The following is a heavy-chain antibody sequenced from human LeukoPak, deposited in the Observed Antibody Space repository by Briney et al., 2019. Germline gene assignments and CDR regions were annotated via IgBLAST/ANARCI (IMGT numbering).Heavy chain of an antibody. Sequence: ASVKVSCKASGYXFTGYYIHWVRQAPGQGHEWMGLINPNTGGTKYAQKFQDRVTMTRDTSISTAYMELSRLKSDDTAVYYCARVRDGNTVDFDYWGQGTLVTVSS. J-gene: IGHJ4*02. V-gene: IGHV1-2*06. CDR2: INPNTGGT. D-gene: IGHD5-24*01. CDR1: GYXFTGYY. CDR3: ARVRDGNTVDFDY.